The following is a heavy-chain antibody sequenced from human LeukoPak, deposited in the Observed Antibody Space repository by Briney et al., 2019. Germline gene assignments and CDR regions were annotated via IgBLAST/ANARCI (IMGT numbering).Heavy chain of an antibody. V-gene: IGHV3-23*01. Sequence: GGSLRLSCAASGFTFSTYGMSWVRQAPGKGLEWLLAISGSGGSTYYADSVKGRFTISSDNSKNTLYLQMNSLRAEDTAVYYCARDAHAGQYEGSWFDPWGQGTLVTVSS. CDR2: ISGSGGST. CDR3: ARDAHAGQYEGSWFDP. CDR1: GFTFSTYG. D-gene: IGHD6-13*01. J-gene: IGHJ5*02.